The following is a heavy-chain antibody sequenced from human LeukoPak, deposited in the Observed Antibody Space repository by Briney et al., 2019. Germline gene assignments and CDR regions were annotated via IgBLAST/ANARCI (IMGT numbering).Heavy chain of an antibody. V-gene: IGHV4-34*01. CDR1: GGSFSGYY. J-gene: IGHJ4*02. CDR2: INHSGST. CDR3: ASGQYYDILTGYGY. Sequence: PSETLSLTCAVYGGSFSGYYWSWIRQPPGKGLEWIGEINHSGSTNYNPSLKSRVTISVDTSKNQFSLKLSSVTAADTAVYYCASGQYYDILTGYGYWGQGTLVTVSS. D-gene: IGHD3-9*01.